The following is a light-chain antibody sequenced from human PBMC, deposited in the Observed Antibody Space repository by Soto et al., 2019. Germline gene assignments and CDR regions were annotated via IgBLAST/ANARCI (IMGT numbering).Light chain of an antibody. CDR3: QHYNSYPIT. CDR1: QSISSW. J-gene: IGKJ1*01. V-gene: IGKV1-5*03. Sequence: DIQMTQSPSTLSASVGDGVTITCRASQSISSWLAWYQQKPGKAPKLLIYTASSLESGVPSRFSGSGSGTEFTLTISSLQPDDFATYYCQHYNSYPITFGQGTKVDIK. CDR2: TAS.